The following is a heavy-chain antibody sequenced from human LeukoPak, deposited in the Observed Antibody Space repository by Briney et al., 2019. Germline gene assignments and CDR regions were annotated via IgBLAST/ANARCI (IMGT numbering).Heavy chain of an antibody. D-gene: IGHD6-19*01. V-gene: IGHV5-51*01. Sequence: GESLKISCKGSGYSFTSYWIGWVRQMPGKGLEWMGIIYPGDSDTRYSPSFQGQVTISADKSISTAYLQWSSLKASDTAMYYCARPRWGTPTQWLVEFDYWGQGTLVTVSS. J-gene: IGHJ4*02. CDR1: GYSFTSYW. CDR3: ARPRWGTPTQWLVEFDY. CDR2: IYPGDSDT.